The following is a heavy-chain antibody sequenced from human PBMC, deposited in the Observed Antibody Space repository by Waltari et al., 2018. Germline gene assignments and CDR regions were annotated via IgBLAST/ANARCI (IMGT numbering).Heavy chain of an antibody. D-gene: IGHD4-17*01. J-gene: IGHJ4*02. CDR1: GFTFTSSA. V-gene: IGHV1-58*02. CDR3: ARAAAQTYGDYSSDLDY. Sequence: QMQLVQSGPEVKKPGTSVKVSCKASGFTFTSSAMQWVRQARGQRLEWIGWIVVGSGNTNYAQKFQERVTITRDMSTSTAYMELSSLRSEDTAVYYCARAAAQTYGDYSSDLDYWGQGTLVTVSS. CDR2: IVVGSGNT.